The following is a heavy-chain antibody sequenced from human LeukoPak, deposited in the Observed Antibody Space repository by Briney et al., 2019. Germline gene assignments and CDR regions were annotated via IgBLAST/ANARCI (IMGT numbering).Heavy chain of an antibody. CDR1: GGTFSSYA. V-gene: IGHV1-69*01. CDR2: IIPIFGTA. CDR3: ARRRYFDWLYFDY. D-gene: IGHD3-9*01. J-gene: IGHJ4*02. Sequence: SVKVSCKASGGTFSSYAISWVRQAPGQGLEWMGGIIPIFGTANYEQKFQGRVTITADESTSTAYMELSSLRSEDTAVYYCARRRYFDWLYFDYWGQGTLVTVSS.